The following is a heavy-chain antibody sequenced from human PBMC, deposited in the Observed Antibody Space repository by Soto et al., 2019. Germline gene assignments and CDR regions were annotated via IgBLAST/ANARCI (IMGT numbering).Heavy chain of an antibody. D-gene: IGHD1-7*01. J-gene: IGHJ3*02. CDR1: GGTFSSYT. CDR2: IIPILGIA. CDR3: ARRPITGTRDDAFDI. V-gene: IGHV1-69*02. Sequence: QVQLVQSGAEVKKPGSSVKVSCKASGGTFSSYTISWVRQAPGQGLEWMGRIIPILGIANYAQKFQGRVTMTADKSTSTAYMELSSLRSEDTAVYYCARRPITGTRDDAFDIWGQGTMVTVSS.